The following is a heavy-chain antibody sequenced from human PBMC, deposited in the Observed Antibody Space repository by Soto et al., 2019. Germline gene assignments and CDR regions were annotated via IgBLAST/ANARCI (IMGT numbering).Heavy chain of an antibody. V-gene: IGHV1-46*01. Sequence: ASVKVSCKASGYTFTSYYMHWVRQAPGQGLEWMGIINPSGGSTSYAQKFQGRVTMTRDTSASTAYMELSSLRSEDAAVYYCARSAPPIAYWGQGTLVTVSS. J-gene: IGHJ4*02. CDR1: GYTFTSYY. CDR3: ARSAPPIAY. CDR2: INPSGGST.